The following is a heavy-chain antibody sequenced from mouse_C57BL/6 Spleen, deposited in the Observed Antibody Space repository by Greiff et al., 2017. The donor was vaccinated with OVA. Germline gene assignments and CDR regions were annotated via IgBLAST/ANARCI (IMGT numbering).Heavy chain of an antibody. CDR3: ARGDGSSYLYAMDY. J-gene: IGHJ4*01. D-gene: IGHD1-1*01. V-gene: IGHV1-63*01. CDR1: GYTFTNYW. CDR2: IYPGGGYT. Sequence: QVQLQQSGAELVRPGTSVKMSCKASGYTFTNYWIGWAKQRPGHGLEWIGDIYPGGGYTNYNEKFKGKATLTADKSSSTAYMQFSSLTSEDSAIYYCARGDGSSYLYAMDYWGQGTSVTVSS.